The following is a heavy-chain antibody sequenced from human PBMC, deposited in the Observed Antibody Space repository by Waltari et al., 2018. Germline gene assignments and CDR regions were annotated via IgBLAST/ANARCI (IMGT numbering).Heavy chain of an antibody. D-gene: IGHD3-10*01. CDR3: VTALGDRSSASRPFDV. V-gene: IGHV1-69-2*01. CDR1: GYRVTDYY. Sequence: EVQLLQSGTELKKPGSTVKISCQVSGYRVTDYYIHWVQQAPGKGPQWMGLVDPEDGETIYAERFQGRVTITADTSTETAFMELSSLTSDDTAVYYCVTALGDRSSASRPFDVWGLGTLITVSS. J-gene: IGHJ3*01. CDR2: VDPEDGET.